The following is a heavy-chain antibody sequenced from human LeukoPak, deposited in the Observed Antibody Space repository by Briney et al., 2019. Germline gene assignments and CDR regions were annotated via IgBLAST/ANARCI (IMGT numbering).Heavy chain of an antibody. Sequence: ASVKVSCKVSGYTLTELSMHWVRQAPGKGLEWMGGFDPEDGETIYAQKFQGRVTMTTDTSTSTAYMELRSLRSDDTAVYYCARSSSSMIVVVITPDYWGQGTLVTVSS. D-gene: IGHD3-22*01. CDR1: GYTLTELS. CDR2: FDPEDGET. J-gene: IGHJ4*02. V-gene: IGHV1-24*01. CDR3: ARSSSSMIVVVITPDY.